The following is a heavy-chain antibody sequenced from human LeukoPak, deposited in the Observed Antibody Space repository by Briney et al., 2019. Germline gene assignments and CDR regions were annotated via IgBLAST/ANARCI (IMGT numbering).Heavy chain of an antibody. CDR2: IYSDGST. CDR1: GFTVSSNY. CDR3: AREKYPYGMDV. Sequence: GGSLRLSCAASGFTVSSNYMSWVRQAPGKGLEWVSVIYSDGSTYYADSVKGRFTISRDNSKNTLYLQMNSLRAEDTAVYYCAREKYPYGMDVWGQGTTVTVSS. J-gene: IGHJ6*02. V-gene: IGHV3-66*01. D-gene: IGHD2-2*01.